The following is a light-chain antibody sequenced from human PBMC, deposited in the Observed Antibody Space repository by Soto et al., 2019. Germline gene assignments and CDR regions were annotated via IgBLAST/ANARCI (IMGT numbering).Light chain of an antibody. V-gene: IGKV3-20*01. Sequence: EIVLTQSPGTLSLSPGERATLSCRASQSISSSYLAWYQQRPGQAPRLLIYGASSRATGIPDRFSGSGSGTDFTLTISRLEPEDIAIYYCQQYAYSPETFGQGTKLEIK. CDR2: GAS. CDR3: QQYAYSPET. CDR1: QSISSSY. J-gene: IGKJ2*01.